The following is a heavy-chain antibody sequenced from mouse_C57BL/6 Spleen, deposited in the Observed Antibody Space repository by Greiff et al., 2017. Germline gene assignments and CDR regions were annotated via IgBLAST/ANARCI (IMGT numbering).Heavy chain of an antibody. Sequence: QVKLQQSGPELVKPGASVKISCKASGYAFSSSWMNWVKQRPGKGLEWIGRIYPGDGDTNYNGKFKGKATLTADKSSSTAYIQLSSLTSEDSAVYFCGRGEGFAYWGQGTLVTVSA. V-gene: IGHV1-82*01. CDR1: GYAFSSSW. CDR3: GRGEGFAY. J-gene: IGHJ3*01. CDR2: IYPGDGDT.